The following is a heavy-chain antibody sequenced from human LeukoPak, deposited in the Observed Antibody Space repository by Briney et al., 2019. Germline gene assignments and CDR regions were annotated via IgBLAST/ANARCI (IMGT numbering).Heavy chain of an antibody. CDR2: ISGSGST. CDR1: GFTFSSYA. Sequence: GGSLRLSCAASGFTFSSYAMSWVRQAPGKGLEWVSAISGSGSTYYADSVKGRFTISRDNSKNTLYLQMNSLRAEDTAVYYCAKERTATSFDYWGQGTLVTVSS. CDR3: AKERTATSFDY. D-gene: IGHD5-24*01. J-gene: IGHJ4*02. V-gene: IGHV3-23*01.